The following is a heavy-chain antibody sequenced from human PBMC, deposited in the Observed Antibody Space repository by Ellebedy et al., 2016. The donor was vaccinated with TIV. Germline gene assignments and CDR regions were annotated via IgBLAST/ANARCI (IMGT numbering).Heavy chain of an antibody. CDR3: ARARFLEWKPLDY. Sequence: SVKVSXXASGGTFSSYAISWVRQAPGQGLEWMGGIIPIFGTANYAQKFQGRVTITADESTSTAYMELSSLRSEDTAVYYCARARFLEWKPLDYWGQGTLVTVSS. J-gene: IGHJ4*02. CDR2: IIPIFGTA. CDR1: GGTFSSYA. D-gene: IGHD3-3*01. V-gene: IGHV1-69*13.